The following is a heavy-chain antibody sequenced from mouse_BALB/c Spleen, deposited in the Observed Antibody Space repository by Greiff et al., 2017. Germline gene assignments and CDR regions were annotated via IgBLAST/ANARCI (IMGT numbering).Heavy chain of an antibody. Sequence: QVQLKESGPGLVQPSQSLSITCTVSGFSLTSYGVHWVRQSPGKGLEWLGVIWSGGSTDYNAAFISRLSISKDNSKSQVFFKMNSLQANDTAIYYCARKRTTVGYAMDYWGQGTSVTVSS. CDR3: ARKRTTVGYAMDY. CDR1: GFSLTSYG. CDR2: IWSGGST. J-gene: IGHJ4*01. D-gene: IGHD1-1*01. V-gene: IGHV2-2*02.